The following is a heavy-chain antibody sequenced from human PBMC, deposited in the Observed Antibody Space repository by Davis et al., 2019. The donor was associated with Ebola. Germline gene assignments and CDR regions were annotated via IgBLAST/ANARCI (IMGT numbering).Heavy chain of an antibody. Sequence: GGSLRLSCAASGFTFSSYSMNWVRQAPGKGLEWVGFIRSKAYGGKPAYAASVKGRFTISRDDSKTIAYLQLDSLKTEDTAVYYCSRDLKQRPPSYYYGMDVWGQGTTVTVSS. D-gene: IGHD6-6*01. V-gene: IGHV3-49*04. CDR1: GFTFSSYS. CDR3: SRDLKQRPPSYYYGMDV. J-gene: IGHJ6*02. CDR2: IRSKAYGGKP.